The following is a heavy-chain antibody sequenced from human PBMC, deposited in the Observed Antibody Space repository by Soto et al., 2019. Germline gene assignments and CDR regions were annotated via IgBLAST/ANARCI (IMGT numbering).Heavy chain of an antibody. CDR2: ISYDGSNK. CDR3: AKAKAAAGTKDGMDV. V-gene: IGHV3-30*18. CDR1: GFTFSSYG. D-gene: IGHD6-13*01. J-gene: IGHJ6*02. Sequence: GGSLRLSCAASGFTFSSYGMHWVRQAPGKGLEWVAVISYDGSNKYYADSVKGRFTISRDSSKNTLYLQMNSLRAEDTAVYYCAKAKAAAGTKDGMDVWGQGTTVTVSS.